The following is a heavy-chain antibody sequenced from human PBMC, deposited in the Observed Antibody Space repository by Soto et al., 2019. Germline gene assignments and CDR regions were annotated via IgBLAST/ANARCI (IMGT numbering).Heavy chain of an antibody. CDR3: ARDYYSGSWGNVYYYAMDV. V-gene: IGHV3-21*01. J-gene: IGHJ6*02. Sequence: GGSLRLSCVASQFTFSGYSMHWVRQAPGKGLEWVSCISASSGYIYYADSVKGRFTISRDNAENSLYLQMNSLRAEDTAVYYCARDYYSGSWGNVYYYAMDVWGQGTTVTVSS. CDR1: QFTFSGYS. CDR2: ISASSGYI. D-gene: IGHD6-13*01.